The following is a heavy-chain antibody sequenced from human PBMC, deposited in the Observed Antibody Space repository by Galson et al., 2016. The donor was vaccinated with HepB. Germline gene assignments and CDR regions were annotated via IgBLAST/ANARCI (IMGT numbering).Heavy chain of an antibody. V-gene: IGHV3-23*01. J-gene: IGHJ4*02. CDR2: LSGSGTRT. CDR3: AKGPYDYGADYYFDS. CDR1: GFAFSSYA. Sequence: SLRLSCAASGFAFSSYAMSWVRQAPGKGLESVSLLSGSGTRTYYSDSVKGRFIISGDSSANTLYLQMKRLRVEDTAVYFCAKGPYDYGADYYFDSWGQGVLVTVSS. D-gene: IGHD4-17*01.